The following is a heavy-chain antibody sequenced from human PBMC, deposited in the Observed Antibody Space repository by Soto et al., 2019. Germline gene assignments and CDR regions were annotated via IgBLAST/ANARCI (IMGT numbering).Heavy chain of an antibody. CDR2: IYYSGST. Sequence: SETLSLTCTVPGGSISSYYWSWIRQPPGKGLEWIGYIYYSGSTNYNPSLKSRVTISVDTSKNQFSLKLSSVTAADTAVYYCARDMYYYDSSGYYYGTDVRGKGTTVTVSS. V-gene: IGHV4-59*01. J-gene: IGHJ6*04. CDR3: ARDMYYYDSSGYYYGTDV. CDR1: GGSISSYY. D-gene: IGHD3-22*01.